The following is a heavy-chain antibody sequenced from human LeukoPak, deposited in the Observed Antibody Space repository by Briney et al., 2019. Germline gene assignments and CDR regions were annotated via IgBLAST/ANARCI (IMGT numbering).Heavy chain of an antibody. CDR1: GFTFSSYA. Sequence: GGSLRLSCAASGFTFSSYAMSWVRQAPGKGLEWVSAISGSGGSTYYADSVKGRFTISRDNSKNTLYLQMNSLRAEDTAVYYCANSLGTELWFGEFREYFQHWGQGTLVTVSS. CDR3: ANSLGTELWFGEFREYFQH. J-gene: IGHJ1*01. CDR2: ISGSGGST. V-gene: IGHV3-23*01. D-gene: IGHD3-10*01.